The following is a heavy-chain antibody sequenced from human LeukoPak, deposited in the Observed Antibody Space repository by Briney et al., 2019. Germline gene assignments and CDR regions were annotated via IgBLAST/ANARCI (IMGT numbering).Heavy chain of an antibody. CDR3: ARARGYIYGYDY. Sequence: ASVKVSCTASGYTFTGNYMHWVRQAPGQGLEWMGWVNPNSGGTNYAQKFQGRVTVTSDTSISTAYMELSRLRSDDTAVYYCARARGYIYGYDYWGQGTLVTVSS. V-gene: IGHV1-2*02. J-gene: IGHJ4*02. CDR2: VNPNSGGT. CDR1: GYTFTGNY. D-gene: IGHD5-18*01.